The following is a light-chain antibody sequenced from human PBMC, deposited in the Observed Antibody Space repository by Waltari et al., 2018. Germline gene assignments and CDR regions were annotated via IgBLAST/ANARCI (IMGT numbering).Light chain of an antibody. J-gene: IGKJ2*01. CDR1: QSISSY. V-gene: IGKV1-39*01. Sequence: DIQMTQSPSSLSASVGDRVTITCRASQSISSYLNWYQQKPGKAPKLLIYAASSLQSGVPSRFSGSGSGTDFTLTISSLEPEDFAVYYCHQRSDWPYTFGQGTKLEIK. CDR3: HQRSDWPYT. CDR2: AAS.